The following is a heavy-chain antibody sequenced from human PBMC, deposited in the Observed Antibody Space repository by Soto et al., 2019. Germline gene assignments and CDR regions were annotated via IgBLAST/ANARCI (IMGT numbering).Heavy chain of an antibody. D-gene: IGHD3-10*01. CDR1: GGSISSYY. CDR3: ASELYGGSFDY. CDR2: IYYSGST. V-gene: IGHV4-59*01. Sequence: SETLSLTCTVSGGSISSYYWSWIRQPPGKGLEWIGYIYYSGSTNYNPSLKSRVTISVDTSKNQFSLKLSSVTAADTAVYYCASELYGGSFDYWGQGTLVTVYS. J-gene: IGHJ4*02.